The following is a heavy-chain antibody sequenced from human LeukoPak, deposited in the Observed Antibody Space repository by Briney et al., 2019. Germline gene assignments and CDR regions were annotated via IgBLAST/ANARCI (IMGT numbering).Heavy chain of an antibody. V-gene: IGHV4-39*01. CDR1: GGSISSSSYY. CDR2: IYYSGST. CDR3: ARRMVRGGVAFDI. J-gene: IGHJ3*02. D-gene: IGHD3-10*01. Sequence: SETLPLTCTVSGGSISSSSYYWGWIRQPPGKGLEWIGSIYYSGSTYYNPSLKSRVTISVDTSKNQFSLKLSSVTAADTAVYYCARRMVRGGVAFDIWGQGTMVTVSS.